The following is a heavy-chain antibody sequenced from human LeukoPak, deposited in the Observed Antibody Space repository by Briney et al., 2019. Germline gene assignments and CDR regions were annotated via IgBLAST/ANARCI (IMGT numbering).Heavy chain of an antibody. Sequence: PLETLSLTCAVSGYSISSSNWWGWIRQPPGKGLEWIGYIYYSGSTYYNPSLKSRVTMSVDTSKNQFSLKLSSVTAADTAVYYCARDLTGEFDYWGQGTLVTVSS. D-gene: IGHD7-27*01. V-gene: IGHV4-28*03. CDR1: GYSISSSNW. CDR3: ARDLTGEFDY. CDR2: IYYSGST. J-gene: IGHJ4*02.